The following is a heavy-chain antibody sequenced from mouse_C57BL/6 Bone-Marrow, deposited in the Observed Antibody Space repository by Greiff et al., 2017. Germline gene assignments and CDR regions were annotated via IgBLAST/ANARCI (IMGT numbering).Heavy chain of an antibody. V-gene: IGHV1-72*01. D-gene: IGHD2-4*01. CDR3: ARIYYDTPYWAMDY. J-gene: IGHJ4*01. CDR1: GYTFTSYW. CDR2: IDPYSGGT. Sequence: QVQLQQPGAELVKPGASVKLSCKASGYTFTSYWMHWVKQRPGRGLEWIGRIDPYSGGTKYNEKFKNKATLTVDKPSSTAYMQLSSLTSEDSAVYYCARIYYDTPYWAMDYRGQGTSVTVST.